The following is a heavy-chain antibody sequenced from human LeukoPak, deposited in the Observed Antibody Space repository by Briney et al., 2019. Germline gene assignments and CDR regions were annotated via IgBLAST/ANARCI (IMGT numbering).Heavy chain of an antibody. CDR3: ARDSSHYYDSSGYYNY. D-gene: IGHD3-22*01. V-gene: IGHV3-48*03. Sequence: PGGSLRLSCAASGFTFSSYEMNWVRQAPGKGLEWVSYISSSGSTIYYADSVKGRFTISRDNAKNSLYLQMNSLRAEDTAVYYCARDSSHYYDSSGYYNYWGQGTLVTVSS. CDR1: GFTFSSYE. J-gene: IGHJ4*02. CDR2: ISSSGSTI.